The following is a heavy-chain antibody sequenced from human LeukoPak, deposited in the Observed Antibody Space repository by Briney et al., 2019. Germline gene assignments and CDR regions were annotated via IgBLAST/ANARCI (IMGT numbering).Heavy chain of an antibody. CDR2: SNPYSGGT. J-gene: IGHJ4*02. V-gene: IGHV1-2*02. Sequence: ASVKVSCKASGYTFTGYYMHWVRQAPGQGLEWMGWSNPYSGGTNYLQKFRGRVTLTRDTSISTAYMEVTGLTFDDTAVYYCARGGIRGIEAELDYWGQGTLVTVSS. CDR3: ARGGIRGIEAELDY. CDR1: GYTFTGYY. D-gene: IGHD3-10*01.